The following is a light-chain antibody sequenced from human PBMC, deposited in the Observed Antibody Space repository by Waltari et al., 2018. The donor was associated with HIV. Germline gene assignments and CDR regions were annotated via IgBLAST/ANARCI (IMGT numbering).Light chain of an antibody. J-gene: IGLJ2*01. CDR1: SGSIASNY. V-gene: IGLV6-57*01. CDR3: QSYDSSNPVV. CDR2: DDN. Sequence: NFMLTQPHPVSESPGKTVTISCTRSSGSIASNYVKWYQQRPGSSPTTVIYDDNQRPSGVPDRFSGSIDSSSNSASLTISGLKTEDEADYYCQSYDSSNPVVFGGGTKLTVL.